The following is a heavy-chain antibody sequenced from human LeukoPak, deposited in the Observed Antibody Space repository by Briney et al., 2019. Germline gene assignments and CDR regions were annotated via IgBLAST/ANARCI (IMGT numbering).Heavy chain of an antibody. Sequence: PGGSLRLSCAASGFTFSSYAMHWVRQAPGKGLEYVSAISSNGGSTYYANSVKGRFTISRDNSKNTLYLQMGSLRAEDMAVYYCARDRGSGGAFDIWGQGTMVTVSS. V-gene: IGHV3-64*01. CDR3: ARDRGSGGAFDI. CDR1: GFTFSSYA. D-gene: IGHD6-19*01. J-gene: IGHJ3*02. CDR2: ISSNGGST.